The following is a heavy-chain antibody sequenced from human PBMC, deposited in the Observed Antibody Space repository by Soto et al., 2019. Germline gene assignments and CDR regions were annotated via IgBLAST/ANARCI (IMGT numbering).Heavy chain of an antibody. CDR1: GGSINTVNYY. V-gene: IGHV4-30-4*01. D-gene: IGHD2-8*01. J-gene: IGHJ5*02. Sequence: SETLSLTCTVSGGSINTVNYYWSWIRQPPDKGLEWIGHIYNGGTTYNNPSLGSRVTISVDTSKNQFSLDLSSVSAADTAMYYCARNGDCTRPGCIVGWFDPWGPGTLVTVSS. CDR2: IYNGGTT. CDR3: ARNGDCTRPGCIVGWFDP.